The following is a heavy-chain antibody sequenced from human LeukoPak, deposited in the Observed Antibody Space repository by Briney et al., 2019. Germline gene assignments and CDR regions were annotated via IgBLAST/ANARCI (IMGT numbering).Heavy chain of an antibody. CDR3: ARLGTTVTDLDY. CDR2: IYYSGST. V-gene: IGHV4-31*03. CDR1: GGSISSGGYY. J-gene: IGHJ4*02. Sequence: SQTLSLTCTVSGGSISSGGYYWSWIRQHPGKGLEWIGYIYYSGSTNYNPSLKSRVTISVDTSKNQFSLKLSSVTAADTAVYYCARLGTTVTDLDYWGQGTLVTVSS. D-gene: IGHD4-17*01.